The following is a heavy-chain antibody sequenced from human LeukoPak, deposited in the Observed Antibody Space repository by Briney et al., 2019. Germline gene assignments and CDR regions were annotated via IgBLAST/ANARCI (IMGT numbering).Heavy chain of an antibody. CDR2: IYYSGST. D-gene: IGHD4-17*01. J-gene: IGHJ3*02. CDR3: ARHYADYADPYTFDI. CDR1: GGSISSYY. Sequence: SETLSLTCTVSGGSISSYYWSWIRQPPRKGLEWIGYIYYSGSTNYNPSLKSRVTISVDTSKNQFSLRLSSVTAADTAVYYCARHYADYADPYTFDIWGQGTMVTVSS. V-gene: IGHV4-59*08.